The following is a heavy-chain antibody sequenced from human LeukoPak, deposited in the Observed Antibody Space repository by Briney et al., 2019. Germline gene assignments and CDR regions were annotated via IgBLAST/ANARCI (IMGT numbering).Heavy chain of an antibody. CDR1: GGSISSSSYY. CDR2: IYYSGST. CDR3: ARFGLQLVDNWFDP. Sequence: SETLSLTCTVSGGSISSSSYYWGWIRQPPGKGLEWIGSIYYSGSTYYNPSLKSRVTISVDKSKNQFSLKVSSVTAADTAVYYCARFGLQLVDNWFDPWGQGTLVTVSS. V-gene: IGHV4-39*07. D-gene: IGHD6-13*01. J-gene: IGHJ5*02.